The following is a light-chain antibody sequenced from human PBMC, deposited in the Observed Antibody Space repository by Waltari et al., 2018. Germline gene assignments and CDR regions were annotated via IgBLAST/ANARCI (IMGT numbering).Light chain of an antibody. J-gene: IGLJ3*02. CDR2: DVS. CDR1: SRDIGGYNY. Sequence: QSALTQPASVSGSPGQSITIPCTGTSRDIGGYNYVSGYQPDAGKAPKFLIYDVSKRPSGVSNRFSGSKSGNTASLTISGLQAEDEADYHCSSYTGSSTWVFGGGTKLTVL. CDR3: SSYTGSSTWV. V-gene: IGLV2-14*01.